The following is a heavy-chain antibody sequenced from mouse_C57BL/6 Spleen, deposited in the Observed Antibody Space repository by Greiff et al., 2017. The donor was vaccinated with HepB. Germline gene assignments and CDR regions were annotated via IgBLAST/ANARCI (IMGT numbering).Heavy chain of an antibody. J-gene: IGHJ4*01. V-gene: IGHV7-3*01. Sequence: EVKLMESGGGLVQPGGSLSLSCAASGFTFTDYYMSWVRQPPGKALEWLGFIRNKANGYTTEYSASVKGRFTISRDNSQSILYLQMNALRAEDSATYYCARYPQTAQATYYAMDYWGQGTSVTVSS. CDR2: IRNKANGYTT. CDR1: GFTFTDYY. D-gene: IGHD3-2*02. CDR3: ARYPQTAQATYYAMDY.